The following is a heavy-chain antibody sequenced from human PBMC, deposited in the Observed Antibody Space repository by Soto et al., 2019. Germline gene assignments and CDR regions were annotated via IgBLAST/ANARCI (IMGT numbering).Heavy chain of an antibody. CDR3: TRGLFSGSSYSGSWYYFDS. CDR2: INHSGSS. CDR1: GGSFSGYI. V-gene: IGHV4-34*01. D-gene: IGHD1-26*01. J-gene: IGHJ4*02. Sequence: QVRLQQWGAGLLKPSGTLSLTCAVSGGSFSGYIWTWIRQTPGKGLQWIGQINHSGSSIYNPSLKNRVTISTMSNNKFSLELSSVTAADTAVYYCTRGLFSGSSYSGSWYYFDSWGQGTMVTVSS.